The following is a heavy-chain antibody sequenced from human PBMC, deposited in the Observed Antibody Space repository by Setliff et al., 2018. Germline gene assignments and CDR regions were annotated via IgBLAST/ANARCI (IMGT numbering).Heavy chain of an antibody. V-gene: IGHV1-69*05. J-gene: IGHJ5*02. Sequence: GASVKVSCKASGDTFSSYGISWVRQAPGQGLEWMGGTIPMFGSTSYAQKFQGRVTIITDESTTTAYMELSSLGSEDTAVYYCVRAPPTVVIPPGRAFFDPWGQGTLVTVSS. CDR3: VRAPPTVVIPPGRAFFDP. D-gene: IGHD2-2*01. CDR2: TIPMFGST. CDR1: GDTFSSYG.